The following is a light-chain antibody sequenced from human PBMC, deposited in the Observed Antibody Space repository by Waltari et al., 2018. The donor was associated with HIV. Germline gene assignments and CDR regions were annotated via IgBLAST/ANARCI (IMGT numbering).Light chain of an antibody. V-gene: IGLV2-23*02. CDR2: EVS. Sequence: SALTQPASVSGSPGQSITISCPGTSSDVGSYNLVSWYQQHPGKAPKVMIYEVSKRPSGVSNRFSGSKSGNTASLTISGLQAEDEADYYCCSYAGSSTYVFGTGTKVTVL. J-gene: IGLJ1*01. CDR3: CSYAGSSTYV. CDR1: SSDVGSYNL.